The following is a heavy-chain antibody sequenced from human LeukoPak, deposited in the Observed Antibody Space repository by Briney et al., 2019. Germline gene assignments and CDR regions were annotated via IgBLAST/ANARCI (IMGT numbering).Heavy chain of an antibody. CDR3: ATMKAVRVNDFWSGYPDY. J-gene: IGHJ4*02. CDR1: GGSIRSTTHY. D-gene: IGHD3-3*01. CDR2: IYHSGTT. Sequence: PSETLSLTCTVSGGSIRSTTHYWSWIRQPPGKGLEWIGYIYHSGTTNYNPSPRSRVTISVDASKNQFSLKLSSVTAADTAVYYCATMKAVRVNDFWSGYPDYWGQGTLVTVSS. V-gene: IGHV4-61*01.